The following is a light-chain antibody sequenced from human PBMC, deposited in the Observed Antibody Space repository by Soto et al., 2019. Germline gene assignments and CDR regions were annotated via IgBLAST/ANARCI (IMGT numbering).Light chain of an antibody. Sequence: DIQMTQSPSSLSASVGDRVTITCRASQSISKYLNWYQQKPGKAPSLLMYAVSSLQGGVPPRFSGSASGTEFTLTISSLQPDDFATYYCQHYNSYSEAFGQGTKVELK. V-gene: IGKV1-16*01. CDR2: AVS. CDR1: QSISKY. J-gene: IGKJ1*01. CDR3: QHYNSYSEA.